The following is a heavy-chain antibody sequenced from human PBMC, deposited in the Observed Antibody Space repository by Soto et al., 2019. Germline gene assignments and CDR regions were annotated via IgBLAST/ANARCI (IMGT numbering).Heavy chain of an antibody. V-gene: IGHV1-2*02. Sequence: ASVKVSCKVSGYPFTTYYIHWVRQAPGQGLEWMGWIDPRRGGTVYEQKFQGRVTMTRDTSISTVYMDLSGLTSDDTALYYCATDAYGYFRYWGQGSLVTAAS. CDR2: IDPRRGGT. J-gene: IGHJ1*01. D-gene: IGHD3-10*01. CDR3: ATDAYGYFRY. CDR1: GYPFTTYY.